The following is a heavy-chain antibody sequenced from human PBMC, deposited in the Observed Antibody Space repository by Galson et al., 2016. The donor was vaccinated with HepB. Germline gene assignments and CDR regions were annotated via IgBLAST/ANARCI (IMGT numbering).Heavy chain of an antibody. J-gene: IGHJ5*02. V-gene: IGHV3-48*02. D-gene: IGHD3-3*01. CDR2: ISSTSRTI. CDR1: GFTFSTYS. CDR3: ARVDYDFWSGYSASNWFDP. Sequence: SLRLSCAASGFTFSTYSMNWVRQAPGKGLEWVSYISSTSRTIYYADSVKGRFAISRDNAKNSLYLQMNSLRDEDTAVYYCARVDYDFWSGYSASNWFDPWGQGTLVTVSS.